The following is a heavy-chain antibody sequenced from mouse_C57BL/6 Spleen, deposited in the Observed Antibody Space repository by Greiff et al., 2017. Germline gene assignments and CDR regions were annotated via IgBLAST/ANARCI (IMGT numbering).Heavy chain of an antibody. D-gene: IGHD1-1*01. CDR3: ARGGSSPWYFDF. Sequence: QVQLQQPGAELVMPGASVKLSCKASGYTFTSSWMHWVKQRPGQGLEWIGEIDPADSYTNYNQKFKGKATLTVDKSSSTAYMQRSSLTSEDSAVYCCARGGSSPWYFDFWGTGTTVTVSS. V-gene: IGHV1-69*01. CDR1: GYTFTSSW. CDR2: IDPADSYT. J-gene: IGHJ1*03.